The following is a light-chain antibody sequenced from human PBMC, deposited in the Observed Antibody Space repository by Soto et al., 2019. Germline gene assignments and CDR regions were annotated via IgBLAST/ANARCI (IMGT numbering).Light chain of an antibody. CDR1: QGISSY. CDR3: QQSYSTPLT. CDR2: AAS. Sequence: AIRMTQSPSSFSASTGDRVTITCRASQGISSYLAWYQQKPGKAPKLLIYAASTLQSGVPSRFSGSGSGTEFTLTISSLQPEDFATYYCQQSYSTPLTFGGGTKVDIK. J-gene: IGKJ4*01. V-gene: IGKV1-8*01.